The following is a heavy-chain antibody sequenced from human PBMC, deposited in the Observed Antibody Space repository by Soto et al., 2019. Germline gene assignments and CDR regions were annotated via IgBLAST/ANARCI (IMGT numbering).Heavy chain of an antibody. CDR2: IYYSGST. D-gene: IGHD3-22*01. J-gene: IGHJ2*01. CDR1: GGSISSSSYY. CDR3: ARSYYYDSSGYYHYWYFDL. Sequence: QLQLQESGPGLVKPSETLSLTCTVSGGSISSSSYYWGWIRQPPGKGLEWIGSIYYSGSTYYNPSLKSRVTISVDTSKNQFSLKLSSVTAADTAVYYCARSYYYDSSGYYHYWYFDLWGRGTLVTVSS. V-gene: IGHV4-39*01.